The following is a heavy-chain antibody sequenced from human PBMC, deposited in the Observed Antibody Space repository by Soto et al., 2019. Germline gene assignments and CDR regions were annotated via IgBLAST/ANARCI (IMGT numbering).Heavy chain of an antibody. D-gene: IGHD2-15*01. J-gene: IGHJ4*02. V-gene: IGHV3-23*01. CDR3: ARGADRLYCSGGSCYGPRDY. CDR1: GFTFSSYA. Sequence: PGGSLRLSCAASGFTFSSYAMSWVRQAPGKGLEWVSAISGSGGSTHYADSVKGRFTISRDNSKNTLYLQMNSLRAEDMALYHCARGADRLYCSGGSCYGPRDYWGQGTLVTVS. CDR2: ISGSGGST.